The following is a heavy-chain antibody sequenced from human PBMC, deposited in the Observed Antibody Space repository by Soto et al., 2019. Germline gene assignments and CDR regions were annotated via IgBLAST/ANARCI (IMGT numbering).Heavy chain of an antibody. J-gene: IGHJ4*02. D-gene: IGHD2-8*02. V-gene: IGHV1-46*01. CDR1: GNTFTGYH. Sequence: QVQLVQSGDEVKKPGASVTVSCKASGNTFTGYHLHWVRQAPGQGLEWMGIITPSGSATNYAQKFKGRVAITRDTSTSTVYLDLSSLESEHTAVYYCARESGVVYDYWGQGTLVTVSS. CDR2: ITPSGSAT. CDR3: ARESGVVYDY.